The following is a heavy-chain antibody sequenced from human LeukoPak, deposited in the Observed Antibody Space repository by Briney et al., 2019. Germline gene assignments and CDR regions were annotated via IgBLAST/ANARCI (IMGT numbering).Heavy chain of an antibody. J-gene: IGHJ4*02. D-gene: IGHD3-3*01. V-gene: IGHV3-23*01. CDR1: GFTFSSYA. Sequence: PGGSLRLSCAASGFTFSSYAMSWVRQAPGKGLEWVSATSASGSSTYYADSVKGRFTISRDNSKNTLYLQMNSLRAEDTAVYYCAKDMERAYYDFWSGYNSFDYWGQGTLVTVSS. CDR3: AKDMERAYYDFWSGYNSFDY. CDR2: TSASGSST.